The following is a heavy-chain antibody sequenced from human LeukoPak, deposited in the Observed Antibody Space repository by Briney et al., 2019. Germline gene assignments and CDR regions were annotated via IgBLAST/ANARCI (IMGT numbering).Heavy chain of an antibody. V-gene: IGHV4-4*07. J-gene: IGHJ6*02. D-gene: IGHD3-22*01. CDR1: GGSISSYY. CDR3: ARVYDSSGYEPSGYYGMDV. CDR2: IYTSGST. Sequence: PSETLSLTCTVSGGSISSYYWSWIRQPAGKGLEGIGRIYTSGSTNYNPSLKSRVTMSVDTSKNQFSLKLSSVTAADTAVYYCARVYDSSGYEPSGYYGMDVWGQGTTVTVSS.